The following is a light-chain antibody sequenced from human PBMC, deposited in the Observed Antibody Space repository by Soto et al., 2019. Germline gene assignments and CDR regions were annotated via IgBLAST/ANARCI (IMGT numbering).Light chain of an antibody. J-gene: IGLJ3*02. CDR3: SSFASSSTVL. Sequence: QSVLTHPASVSGSPGQSITISCTGSSSDVGGYNYVSWYQHHPGKAPRLMIYEVSNRPSGISNRLSGSKSGITASLTISGLQAEDEADYYCSSFASSSTVLFGGGTKLTVL. V-gene: IGLV2-14*01. CDR2: EVS. CDR1: SSDVGGYNY.